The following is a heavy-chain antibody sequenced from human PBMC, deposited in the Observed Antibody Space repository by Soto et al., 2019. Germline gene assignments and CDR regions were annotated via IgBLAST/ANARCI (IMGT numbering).Heavy chain of an antibody. V-gene: IGHV1-69*01. J-gene: IGHJ6*02. D-gene: IGHD2-15*01. CDR2: IIPIFGTA. CDR1: GGTFSSYA. Sequence: QVQLVQSGAEVKKPGSSVKVSCKASGGTFSSYAISWVRQAPGQGLEWMGGIIPIFGTANYAQKFQGRVTITADESTSTAYMELSSLRSEDTAVYYCASYCSGDSCYVPNYYYGMDVWGQGTTVTVSS. CDR3: ASYCSGDSCYVPNYYYGMDV.